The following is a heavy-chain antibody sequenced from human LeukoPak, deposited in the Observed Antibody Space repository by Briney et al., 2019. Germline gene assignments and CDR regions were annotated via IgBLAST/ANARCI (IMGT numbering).Heavy chain of an antibody. CDR1: GFTFSSYA. Sequence: GGSLRLSCAASGFTFSSYAMSWVRQAPGKGLEWVSAISGSGGSTYYADSVKGRFTISRDNSKNTLYLQMNSLRAEDTAVYYCAKDRFCSSTSCYLGFDYWGQGTLVTVSS. CDR3: AKDRFCSSTSCYLGFDY. D-gene: IGHD2-2*01. J-gene: IGHJ4*02. V-gene: IGHV3-23*01. CDR2: ISGSGGST.